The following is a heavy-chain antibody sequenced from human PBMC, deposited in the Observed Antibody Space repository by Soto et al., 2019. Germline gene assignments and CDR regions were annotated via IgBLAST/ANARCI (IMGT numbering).Heavy chain of an antibody. CDR1: GGSFSGYY. Sequence: QVQLQQWGAGLLKPSETLSLTCAVYGGSFSGYYWSWIRQPPGNGLEWIGEINHSGSTNYNPFYKSRVTISVDTSKIQFSLKLSSVTAADTAVYYCARGNVTTVTTGYFDYWGQGTLVTVSS. CDR2: INHSGST. J-gene: IGHJ4*02. V-gene: IGHV4-34*01. CDR3: ARGNVTTVTTGYFDY. D-gene: IGHD4-17*01.